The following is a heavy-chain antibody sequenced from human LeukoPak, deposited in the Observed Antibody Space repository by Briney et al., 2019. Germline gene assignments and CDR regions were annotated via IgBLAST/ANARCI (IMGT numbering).Heavy chain of an antibody. J-gene: IGHJ4*02. CDR2: ISYDGSNK. Sequence: GRSLRLSCAASGFTFSSYAMHWVRQAPGKGLEWEAVISYDGSNKYYADSVKGRFTISRDNSKNTLYLQMNSLRAEDTAVYYCAKDRYLFDYWGQGTLVTVSS. D-gene: IGHD1-26*01. CDR3: AKDRYLFDY. CDR1: GFTFSSYA. V-gene: IGHV3-30-3*01.